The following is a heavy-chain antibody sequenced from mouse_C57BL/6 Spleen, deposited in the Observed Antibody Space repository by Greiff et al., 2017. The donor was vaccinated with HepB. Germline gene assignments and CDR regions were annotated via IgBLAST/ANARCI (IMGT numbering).Heavy chain of an antibody. CDR2: IDPETGGT. V-gene: IGHV1-15*01. Sequence: VQLQESGAELVRPGASVTLSYKASGYTFTDYEMHWVKQTPVHGLEWIGAIDPETGGTAYNQKFKGKAILTADKSSSTAYMELRSLTSEDSAVYYCTRWDGYHPYWGQGTTLTVSS. CDR1: GYTFTDYE. CDR3: TRWDGYHPY. J-gene: IGHJ2*01. D-gene: IGHD2-3*01.